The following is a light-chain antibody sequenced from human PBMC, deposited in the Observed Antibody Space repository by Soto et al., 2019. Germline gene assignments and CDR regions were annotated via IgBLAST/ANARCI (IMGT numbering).Light chain of an antibody. CDR3: QQYNNWYT. J-gene: IGKJ2*01. Sequence: DIQMTQSPSTLSASVGDRVTITCRASQSISGWLAWYQQRPGKAPKLLIYKASSLESGVPSRFSGSGSGTEFTLTISSLQPDDFATYYCQQYNNWYTFGQGTKVEIK. CDR2: KAS. V-gene: IGKV1-5*03. CDR1: QSISGW.